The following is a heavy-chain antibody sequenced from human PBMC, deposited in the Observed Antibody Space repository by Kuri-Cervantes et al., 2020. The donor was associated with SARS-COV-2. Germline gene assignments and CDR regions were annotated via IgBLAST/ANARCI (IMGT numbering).Heavy chain of an antibody. CDR3: ATGSYYVAYDY. J-gene: IGHJ4*02. D-gene: IGHD1-26*01. CDR2: LYYSGST. Sequence: SETLSLTCTVSGGSISTYYWSWIRQPPGKGLEWIGYLYYSGSTNYNPSHKSRVTISLDTSKNQFSLKLSSVTAADTAVYYCATGSYYVAYDYWGQGTLVTVSS. V-gene: IGHV4-59*01. CDR1: GGSISTYY.